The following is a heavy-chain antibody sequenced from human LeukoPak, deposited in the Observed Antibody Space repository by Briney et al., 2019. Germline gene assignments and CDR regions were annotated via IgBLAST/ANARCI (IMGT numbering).Heavy chain of an antibody. CDR2: IKQDGSEK. D-gene: IGHD1-26*01. Sequence: PGGSLRLSCAASGFTFSSYAMNWVRQAPGKGLEWVANIKQDGSEKYYVDSVKGRFTISRDNAKNSLYLQMSSLRAEDTAVYYCAREGSYGGRYFDFWGQGTLVTVSS. J-gene: IGHJ4*02. CDR1: GFTFSSYA. V-gene: IGHV3-7*01. CDR3: AREGSYGGRYFDF.